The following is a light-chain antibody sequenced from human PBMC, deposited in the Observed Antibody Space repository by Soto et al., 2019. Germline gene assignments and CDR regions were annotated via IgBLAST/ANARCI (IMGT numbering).Light chain of an antibody. CDR3: QQYNSWPEK. CDR1: QSVSSSY. Sequence: EIVLTQSPGTLSLSPGERATLSCRASQSVSSSYLAWYQQKPGQAPRLLIYGASSRATGIPDRFSGSGSGTNFTLTISRLEPEDFAVYYCQQYNSWPEKFRQGTKVDIK. J-gene: IGKJ1*01. V-gene: IGKV3-20*01. CDR2: GAS.